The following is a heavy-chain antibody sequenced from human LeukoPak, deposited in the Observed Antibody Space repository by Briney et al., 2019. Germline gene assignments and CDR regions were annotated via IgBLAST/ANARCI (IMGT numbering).Heavy chain of an antibody. CDR2: ISGGGGNT. J-gene: IGHJ4*02. CDR3: AKDQQGIVVAVAADFDY. CDR1: GFTFRNSA. Sequence: PGGSLRLSCAASGFTFRNSAMSWVRQAPGKGLEWVSAISGGGGNTYYADSVKGRFTLSRDNSKNTLYLQMNSLRVEDTAVYYCAKDQQGIVVAVAADFDYWGQGTLVTVSS. V-gene: IGHV3-23*01. D-gene: IGHD2-15*01.